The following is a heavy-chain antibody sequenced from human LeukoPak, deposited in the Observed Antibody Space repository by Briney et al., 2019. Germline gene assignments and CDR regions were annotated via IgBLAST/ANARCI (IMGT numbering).Heavy chain of an antibody. D-gene: IGHD4-17*01. CDR2: ISGRSGST. CDR1: GFTFSSYG. CDR3: ARDPSPILRRNYFDY. J-gene: IGHJ4*02. Sequence: GGTLRLSCAASGFTFSSYGMSWVRQAPGKGLEWVSAISGRSGSTYYADSVKGRFTISRDNSKNTLYLQMNSLRAEDTAVYYCARDPSPILRRNYFDYWGQGTLVTVSS. V-gene: IGHV3-23*01.